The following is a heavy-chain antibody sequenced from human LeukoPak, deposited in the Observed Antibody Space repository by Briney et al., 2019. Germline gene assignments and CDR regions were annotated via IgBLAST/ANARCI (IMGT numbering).Heavy chain of an antibody. CDR3: AKDRGYDSSGDAFDI. D-gene: IGHD3-22*01. CDR1: GFTFNNYA. V-gene: IGHV3-30*18. J-gene: IGHJ3*02. Sequence: GGSLRLSCAASGFTFNNYAMTWVRQAPGKGLEWVAVISYDGSNKYYADSVKGRFTISRDNSKNTLYLQMNSLRAEDTAVYYCAKDRGYDSSGDAFDIWGQGTMVTVSS. CDR2: ISYDGSNK.